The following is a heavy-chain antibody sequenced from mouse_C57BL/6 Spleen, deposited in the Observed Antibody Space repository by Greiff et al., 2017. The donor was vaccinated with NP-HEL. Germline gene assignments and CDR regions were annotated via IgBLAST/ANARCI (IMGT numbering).Heavy chain of an antibody. V-gene: IGHV1-69*01. Sequence: QVQLKQPGAELVMPGASVKLSCKASGYTFTSYWMHWVKQRPGQGLEWIGEIDPSDSYTNYNQKFKGKSTLTVDKSSSTAYMQLSSLTSEDSAVYYCARVGGDYGYWGQGTTLTVSS. CDR3: ARVGGDYGY. CDR1: GYTFTSYW. J-gene: IGHJ2*01. D-gene: IGHD2-13*01. CDR2: IDPSDSYT.